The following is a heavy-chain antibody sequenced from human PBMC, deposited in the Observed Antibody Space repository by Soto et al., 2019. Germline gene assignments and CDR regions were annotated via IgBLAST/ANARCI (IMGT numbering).Heavy chain of an antibody. V-gene: IGHV3-33*01. CDR3: ARDEWWPGDIVATTYYYYYGMDV. CDR1: GFTFSSYG. Sequence: QVQLVESGGGVVQPGRSLRLSCAASGFTFSSYGMHWVRQAPGKGLEWVAVIWYDGSNKYYADSVKGRFTISRDNSKNTLYLQMNSLRAEDTAVYYCARDEWWPGDIVATTYYYYYGMDVWGQGTTVTVSS. J-gene: IGHJ6*02. CDR2: IWYDGSNK. D-gene: IGHD5-12*01.